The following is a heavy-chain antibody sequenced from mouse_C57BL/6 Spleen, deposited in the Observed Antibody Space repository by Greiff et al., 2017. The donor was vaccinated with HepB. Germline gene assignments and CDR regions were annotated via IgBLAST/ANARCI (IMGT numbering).Heavy chain of an antibody. J-gene: IGHJ2*01. CDR1: GYTFTTYP. Sequence: QVQLQQSGAELVKPGASLKMSCKASGYTFTTYPIEWMKKNHGKSLAWIGNFHPYNDDTKYNEKFKGKATLTVDKSSSTVYLELSRLTSDDSSVYYCARNDGGGRFDYWGQGTPLTVSS. D-gene: IGHD2-3*01. V-gene: IGHV1-47*01. CDR2: FHPYNDDT. CDR3: ARNDGGGRFDY.